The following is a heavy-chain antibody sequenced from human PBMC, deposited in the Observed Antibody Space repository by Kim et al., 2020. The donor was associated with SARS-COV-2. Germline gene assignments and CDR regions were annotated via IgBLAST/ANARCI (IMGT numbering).Heavy chain of an antibody. J-gene: IGHJ5*02. CDR1: GGTFSSYA. V-gene: IGHV1-69*13. D-gene: IGHD4-17*01. CDR3: AREAGTVTTSVGGVDP. CDR2: IIPIFGTA. Sequence: SVKVSCKASGGTFSSYAISWVRQAPGQGLEWMGGIIPIFGTANYAQKFHGRVTITADESTSTAYMELSSLRSEDTAVYYCAREAGTVTTSVGGVDPWGQGTLVTVSS.